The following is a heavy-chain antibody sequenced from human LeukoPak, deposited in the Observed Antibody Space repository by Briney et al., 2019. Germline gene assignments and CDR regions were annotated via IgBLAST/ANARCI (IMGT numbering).Heavy chain of an antibody. D-gene: IGHD3-9*01. V-gene: IGHV1-18*01. J-gene: IGHJ3*02. Sequence: GASVKVSCKASGYTFSSYTMQWVRQAPGQGLEWMGWISAYNGNTNYAQKLQGRVTMTTDTSTSTAYMELRSLRSDDTAVYYCAREGTRRYFDWFYDAFDIWGQGTMVTVSS. CDR1: GYTFSSYT. CDR3: AREGTRRYFDWFYDAFDI. CDR2: ISAYNGNT.